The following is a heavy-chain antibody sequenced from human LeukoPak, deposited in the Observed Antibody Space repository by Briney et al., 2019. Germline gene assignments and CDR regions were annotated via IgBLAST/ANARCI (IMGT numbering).Heavy chain of an antibody. CDR3: ANGRSYYDILTGHTFDYYGMDV. CDR2: IRDDGSNK. J-gene: IGHJ6*02. V-gene: IGHV3-30*02. CDR1: GFTFSSYG. Sequence: GGSLRLSCAASGFTFSSYGMHWVRQAPGKGLEWVAFIRDDGSNKYYADSVKGRFTISRDNSKNTLYLQMNSLRAEDTAVYYCANGRSYYDILTGHTFDYYGMDVWGQGTTVTVSS. D-gene: IGHD3-9*01.